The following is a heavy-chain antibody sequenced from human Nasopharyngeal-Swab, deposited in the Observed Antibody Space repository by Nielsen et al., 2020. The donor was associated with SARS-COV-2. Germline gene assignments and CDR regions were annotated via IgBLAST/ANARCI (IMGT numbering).Heavy chain of an antibody. CDR2: IGTAGDT. D-gene: IGHD5-18*01. CDR3: ARADTAMVPYYYYYMDV. J-gene: IGHJ6*03. V-gene: IGHV3-13*01. Sequence: GGSLRLSCAASGFTFSGYDMHWVRQATGKGMEWVSAIGTAGDTYYPGSVKGRFTISRENAKNSLYLQMNSLRAGDTAVYYCARADTAMVPYYYYYMDVWGKGTTVTVSS. CDR1: GFTFSGYD.